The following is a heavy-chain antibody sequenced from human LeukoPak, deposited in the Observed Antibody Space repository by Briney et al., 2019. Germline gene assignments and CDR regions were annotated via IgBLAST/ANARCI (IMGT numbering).Heavy chain of an antibody. D-gene: IGHD6-19*01. Sequence: GGSLRLSCAASGFTVSSNYMSWVRHAPGKGLEWVSVIYSGGSTYYADSVKGRFTISRDNSKNTLYLQMNSLRAEDTAVYYCARSLAVAGEDYWGQGTLVTVSS. CDR2: IYSGGST. V-gene: IGHV3-66*02. J-gene: IGHJ4*02. CDR1: GFTVSSNY. CDR3: ARSLAVAGEDY.